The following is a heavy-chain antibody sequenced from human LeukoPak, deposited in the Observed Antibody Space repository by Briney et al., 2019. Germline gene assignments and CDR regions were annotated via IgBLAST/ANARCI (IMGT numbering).Heavy chain of an antibody. D-gene: IGHD2-2*01. CDR3: AREVDCSSTSCYALWFDP. CDR1: GFTFSSYS. V-gene: IGHV3-21*01. J-gene: IGHJ5*02. Sequence: GGSLRLSCAASGFTFSSYSMNWVRQARGKGLEWVSSISSSSSYIYYADSVKGRFTISRDNAKNSLYLQMNSLRAEDTAVYYCAREVDCSSTSCYALWFDPWGQGTLVTVSS. CDR2: ISSSSSYI.